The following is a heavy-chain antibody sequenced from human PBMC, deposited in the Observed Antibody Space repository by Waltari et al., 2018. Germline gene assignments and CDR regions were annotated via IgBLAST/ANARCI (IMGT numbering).Heavy chain of an antibody. CDR2: ISGSGGST. J-gene: IGHJ4*02. Sequence: EVQLLESGGGLVQPAGSLRLSCAASGFTFSSYAMSWVRQAPGTGLEGVSAISGSGGSTYYEDSVKGRFTISRDKSKNTLYLQMNSLRAEDTDVYYCERDLKGDYYDSSGPSQGFDYWGQGTLVTVSS. V-gene: IGHV3-23*01. CDR3: ERDLKGDYYDSSGPSQGFDY. D-gene: IGHD3-22*01. CDR1: GFTFSSYA.